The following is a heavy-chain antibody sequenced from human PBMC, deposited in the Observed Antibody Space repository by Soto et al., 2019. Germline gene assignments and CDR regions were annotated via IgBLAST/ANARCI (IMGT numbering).Heavy chain of an antibody. D-gene: IGHD2-15*01. CDR2: IIPVFGTA. Sequence: SVKVSCKASGGTFSSYTINWVRQAPGQGLEWMGTIIPVFGTANYAQQFQGRVTITADKSTTTAYMELSSLRSEDLAVYYCASVKLEYCSSGRCPRHYFAYWGQGTLVTVYS. J-gene: IGHJ4*02. CDR3: ASVKLEYCSSGRCPRHYFAY. V-gene: IGHV1-69*08. CDR1: GGTFSSYT.